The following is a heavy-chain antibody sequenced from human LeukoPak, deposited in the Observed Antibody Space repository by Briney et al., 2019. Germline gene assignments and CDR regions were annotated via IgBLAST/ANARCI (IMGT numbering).Heavy chain of an antibody. CDR1: GXTFSSYS. CDR2: ISSSNKYI. Sequence: GGSLRLSWAASGXTFSSYSMNWVRQAPGKGQEWVSSISSSNKYIYYADSMKGRITISRDNAKSSLYLHMNSLTAEDTAVYYCARDRLGYYYDGMGVWGQGTTVTVSS. CDR3: ARDRLGYYYDGMGV. V-gene: IGHV3-21*01. J-gene: IGHJ6*02. D-gene: IGHD3-9*01.